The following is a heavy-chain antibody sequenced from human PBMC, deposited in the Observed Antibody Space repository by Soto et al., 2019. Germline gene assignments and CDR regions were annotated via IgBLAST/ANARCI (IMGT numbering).Heavy chain of an antibody. CDR3: MRSSGYSRNWSFDY. CDR1: GNSFTSYW. J-gene: IGHJ4*02. D-gene: IGHD6-13*01. CDR2: IYVGDSGHTDS. Sequence: GESLKISCKASGNSFTSYWIGWVRQMPEKGLEWMGIIYVGDSGHTDSRYSPSFQGQVTISADKSISTAFLQWSSLEASDTSMYYCMRSSGYSRNWSFDYWGQGTLVTVSS. V-gene: IGHV5-51*01.